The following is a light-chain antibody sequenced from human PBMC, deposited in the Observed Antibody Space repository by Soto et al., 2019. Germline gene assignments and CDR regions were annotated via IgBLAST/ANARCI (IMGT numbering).Light chain of an antibody. J-gene: IGKJ2*01. Sequence: EIVLTQSPGTLSLSPGERATLSCRASHSGSSSYLAWYQQKPGQAPRLLIYGASSRATGIPDRFSGSGSGTDFTLTISRLEPEDFAVYYCQQYGGSPPYTFGQGTKLEIK. CDR3: QQYGGSPPYT. V-gene: IGKV3-20*01. CDR2: GAS. CDR1: HSGSSSY.